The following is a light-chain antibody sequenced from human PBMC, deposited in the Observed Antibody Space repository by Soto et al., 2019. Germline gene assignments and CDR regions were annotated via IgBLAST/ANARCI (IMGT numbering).Light chain of an antibody. CDR2: DAS. V-gene: IGKV1-5*01. CDR1: QSIRSW. Sequence: DIQMTQSPSTLSASVGDRVTITCRASQSIRSWLAWYQQKPGKAPKLLIYDASSLESGVPSRFSGSGSGTEFTLTISSLQPDDFATYYCQRYNGYFGQGTKVDIK. CDR3: QRYNGY. J-gene: IGKJ1*01.